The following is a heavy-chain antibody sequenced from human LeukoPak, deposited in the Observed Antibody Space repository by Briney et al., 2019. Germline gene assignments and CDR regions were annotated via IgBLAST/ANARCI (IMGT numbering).Heavy chain of an antibody. CDR3: AREPAGSGGYDY. CDR1: GNTFTGYY. Sequence: ASVKVSCKASGNTFTGYYMHWVRQAPGQGLEWMGWINANSGGTNHAQRFQGRVTLTWDTSIYTAYMELSRLTSDDTAVYCCAREPAGSGGYDYWGQGTLVTVSS. D-gene: IGHD3-10*01. CDR2: INANSGGT. J-gene: IGHJ4*02. V-gene: IGHV1-2*02.